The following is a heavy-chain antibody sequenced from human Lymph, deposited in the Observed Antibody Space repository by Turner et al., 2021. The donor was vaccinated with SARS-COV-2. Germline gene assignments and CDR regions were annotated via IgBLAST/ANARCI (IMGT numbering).Heavy chain of an antibody. D-gene: IGHD3-10*01. Sequence: QVPLVESGGGGVQPGRSLRLSCAASGFTFSSYAMHWVRQAPGKGLEWVAVISFDGNNKYYTDSVKGRFTISRDNSENTLYLQLNSLRPEDTAVYYCARGDYYGSGTYPGKTFDYWGQGTLVTVSS. CDR3: ARGDYYGSGTYPGKTFDY. CDR1: GFTFSSYA. V-gene: IGHV3-30-3*01. J-gene: IGHJ4*02. CDR2: ISFDGNNK.